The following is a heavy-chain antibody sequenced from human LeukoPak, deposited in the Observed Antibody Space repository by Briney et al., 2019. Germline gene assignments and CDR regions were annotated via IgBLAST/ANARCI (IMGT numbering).Heavy chain of an antibody. D-gene: IGHD3-10*01. CDR2: INTKTADP. CDR1: GYQFISYT. V-gene: IGHV7-4-1*02. CDR3: ARVAGFGERGMDV. Sequence: ASVKVSCKASGYQFISYTMSWVRQAPGQGLEWMGWINTKTADPTYAQDFTGRFVFSLDTSVSTAYLQISGLKAGDTAVYYCARVAGFGERGMDVWGQGTTVTVSS. J-gene: IGHJ6*02.